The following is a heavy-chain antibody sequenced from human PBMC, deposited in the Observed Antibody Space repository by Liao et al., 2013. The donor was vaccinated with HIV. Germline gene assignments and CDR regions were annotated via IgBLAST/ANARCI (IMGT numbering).Heavy chain of an antibody. CDR1: GGSLSSGGYY. D-gene: IGHD2-2*01. J-gene: IGHJ3*02. CDR3: ATQDHYAAFDI. CDR2: IYSSGST. V-gene: IGHV4-61*02. Sequence: QVQLQESGPGLVKPSQTLSLTCTVSGGSLSSGGYYWSWIRQPAGKGLEWIGRIYSSGSTNYNPSLKSRVTISLDTSKHQFSLRLSSVTATDTAVYYCATQDHYAAFDIWGQGTMVTVSS.